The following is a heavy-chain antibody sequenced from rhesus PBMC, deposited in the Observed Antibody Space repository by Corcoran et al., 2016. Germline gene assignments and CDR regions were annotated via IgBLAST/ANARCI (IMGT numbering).Heavy chain of an antibody. Sequence: QVQLQESGPGLVKPSETLSLTCAVSGGSISGYYYWSWIRQPPGKGLEWIGVIYAGGGVNCLNPSLKSRVTLSVDTSKNRSSLKRGSGTAADTAVYCCASALNWYFDLWGPGTPITISS. CDR3: ASALNWYFDL. V-gene: IGHV4S14*01. CDR1: GGSISGYYY. J-gene: IGHJ2*01. CDR2: IYAGGGVN.